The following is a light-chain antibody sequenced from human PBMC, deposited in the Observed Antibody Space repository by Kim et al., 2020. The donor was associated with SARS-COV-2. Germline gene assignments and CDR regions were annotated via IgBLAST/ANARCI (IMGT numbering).Light chain of an antibody. CDR2: GAS. Sequence: LAPGETATLSCRASQSVNRNYLAWDRQKAGQAPRLLIYGASSRATGIPDRFSGSGSGTDFTLTISRLEPEDFAVYYCQQYVSSHTFGGGTKVDIK. CDR3: QQYVSSHT. V-gene: IGKV3-20*01. J-gene: IGKJ4*01. CDR1: QSVNRNY.